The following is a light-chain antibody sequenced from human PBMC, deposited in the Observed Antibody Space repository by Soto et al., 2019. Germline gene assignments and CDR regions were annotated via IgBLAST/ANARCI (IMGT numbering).Light chain of an antibody. CDR1: SGSIASNY. V-gene: IGLV6-57*04. CDR2: EDN. J-gene: IGLJ2*01. Sequence: NFMLTQPHSVSESPGKTVTISCTRTSGSIASNYVQWCQQRPGSAPTTVIFEDNQRPSGVPDRFSASIDSSSNSASLTISGLKTEDEADYYCQSYDSSNPYVVFGGGTKHTVL. CDR3: QSYDSSNPYVV.